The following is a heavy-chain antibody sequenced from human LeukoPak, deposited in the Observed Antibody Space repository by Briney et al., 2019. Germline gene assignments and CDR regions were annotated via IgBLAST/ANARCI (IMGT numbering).Heavy chain of an antibody. J-gene: IGHJ3*02. V-gene: IGHV3-23*01. Sequence: PGGSLRLSCAASGFTFSSYAMSWVRRAPGKGLEWVSAISGSGGSTYYADSVKGRFTISRDNSKNTLYLQMNSLRAEDTAVYYCAKDMSWGNDAFDIWGQGTMVTVSS. D-gene: IGHD3-16*01. CDR3: AKDMSWGNDAFDI. CDR1: GFTFSSYA. CDR2: ISGSGGST.